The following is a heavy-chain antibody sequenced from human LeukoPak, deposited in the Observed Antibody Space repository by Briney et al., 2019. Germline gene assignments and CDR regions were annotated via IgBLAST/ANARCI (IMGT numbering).Heavy chain of an antibody. CDR2: ISWDGGGT. V-gene: IGHV3-43D*03. J-gene: IGHJ4*02. CDR3: AKDMAAYYYASGNIDH. CDR1: GFTFDDYA. D-gene: IGHD3-10*01. Sequence: SGGSLRLSCAASGFTFDDYAMHWVRQAPGKGLEWVSLISWDGGGTYYADTVKGRFTISRDNSKNSLYLQMNSLRAEDTALYYCAKDMAAYYYASGNIDHWGQGTLVTVSS.